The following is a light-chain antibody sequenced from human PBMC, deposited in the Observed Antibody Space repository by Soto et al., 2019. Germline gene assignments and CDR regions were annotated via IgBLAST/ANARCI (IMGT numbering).Light chain of an antibody. CDR1: SIDVGGYNY. J-gene: IGLJ1*01. V-gene: IGLV2-14*01. CDR2: DVS. Sequence: QSALTQPASVSGSPGQSITISCTGTSIDVGGYNYVSWYQQHPGKAPKLMIYDVSNRPSGVSNRFSGSKSGNTASLTISGLQAEDEADYYCSSCTSSSTRVFGTGTKVTVL. CDR3: SSCTSSSTRV.